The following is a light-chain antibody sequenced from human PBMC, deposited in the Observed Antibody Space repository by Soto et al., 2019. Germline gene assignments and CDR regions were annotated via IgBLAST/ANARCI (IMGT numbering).Light chain of an antibody. CDR3: SSYAGSNNLYG. Sequence: QSVLTQPPSASGSPGQSVTISCTGTSSDVGGYNYVSWYQQHPGKAPKLMIYEVSKRPSGVPDRFSGSKSGNTASLTVSGLQAEDEADYYCSSYAGSNNLYGFGTGTKV. CDR2: EVS. J-gene: IGLJ1*01. V-gene: IGLV2-8*01. CDR1: SSDVGGYNY.